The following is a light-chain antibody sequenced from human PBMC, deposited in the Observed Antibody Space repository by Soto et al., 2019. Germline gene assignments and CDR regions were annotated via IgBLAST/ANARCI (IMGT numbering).Light chain of an antibody. CDR2: NTD. J-gene: IGLJ3*02. Sequence: QAVVTQEPSFSVAPGRTVTFTCGLSSGSVSTTYHPSWYQQTPGQAPCTLIYNTDIRSSGVPDRFSGSILGNTAALTITGAQADDESHYYCALYMGSGIWVFGGGTKLTVL. V-gene: IGLV8-61*01. CDR3: ALYMGSGIWV. CDR1: SGSVSTTYH.